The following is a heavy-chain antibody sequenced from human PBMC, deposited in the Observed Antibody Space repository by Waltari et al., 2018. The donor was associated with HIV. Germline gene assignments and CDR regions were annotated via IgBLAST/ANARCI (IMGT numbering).Heavy chain of an antibody. V-gene: IGHV3-7*01. Sequence: EVQVVESGGGLVQPGGSLRLSCEGFGFTFSGHWRGWVRQAQGKGLEWVAKIKHDGSGSYFVDSVKGRFAISRDNANNSLFLQMNSLRAEDTAVYYCARDVMGIVAKPYGVDVWGQGTTVTVSS. D-gene: IGHD5-12*01. CDR3: ARDVMGIVAKPYGVDV. CDR1: GFTFSGHW. J-gene: IGHJ6*02. CDR2: IKHDGSGS.